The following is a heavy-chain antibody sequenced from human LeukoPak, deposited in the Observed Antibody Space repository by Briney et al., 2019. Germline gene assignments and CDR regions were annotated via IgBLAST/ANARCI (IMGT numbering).Heavy chain of an antibody. Sequence: ASVKVSCRASGYTSIGYYMQWVRQAPGQGPEWMGWINPDSGVTNYAQKFQGRVTMTRDTSINTAYMEMSRLRSDDTAVYYCARDPSGDSSGFPFDHWGQGTLVTVSS. CDR1: GYTSIGYY. V-gene: IGHV1-2*02. CDR3: ARDPSGDSSGFPFDH. D-gene: IGHD3-22*01. CDR2: INPDSGVT. J-gene: IGHJ4*02.